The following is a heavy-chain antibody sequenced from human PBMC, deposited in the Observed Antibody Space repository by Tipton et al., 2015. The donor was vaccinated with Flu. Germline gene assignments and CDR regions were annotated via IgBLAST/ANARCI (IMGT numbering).Heavy chain of an antibody. Sequence: GSLRLSCAASGFTFSNYDIHWVRQGTGKGLERVSGIGTAGATYSPVSVKGRFTISRDNVKSSLYLQMNSLTAGDTAVYYCARRSPGWFFDLWGRGTLVTVSS. D-gene: IGHD3-10*01. J-gene: IGHJ2*01. CDR3: ARRSPGWFFDL. CDR1: GFTFSNYD. V-gene: IGHV3-13*01. CDR2: IGTAGAT.